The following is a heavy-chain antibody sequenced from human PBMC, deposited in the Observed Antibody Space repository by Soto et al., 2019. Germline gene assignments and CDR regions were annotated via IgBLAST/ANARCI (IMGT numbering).Heavy chain of an antibody. D-gene: IGHD6-19*01. CDR2: VSFDGSNK. Sequence: GSLRLSCAASGFTFNYYPMHWVRQAPGKGLEWVAVVSFDGSNKYYADSVKGRFTISKDNSKNTLYLQMNSLRREDTAVYYCARLPGPLVAVLYIYPLDGREAMSDVDVWGQGTTVTVSS. J-gene: IGHJ6*02. CDR3: ARLPGPLVAVLYIYPLDGREAMSDVDV. CDR1: GFTFNYYP. V-gene: IGHV3-30-3*01.